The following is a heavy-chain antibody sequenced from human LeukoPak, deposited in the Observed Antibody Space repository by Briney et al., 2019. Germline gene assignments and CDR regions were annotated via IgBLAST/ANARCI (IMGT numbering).Heavy chain of an antibody. CDR2: ISGSGGST. J-gene: IGHJ4*02. V-gene: IGHV3-23*01. Sequence: GGSLRLSCAASGFTFSSYAMSWVRQAPGRGLEWVSAISGSGGSTYYADSVKGRFTISRDNSKNTLYLQMNSLRAEDTAVYYCAKDTGVTTSYYWGQGTLVTVSS. CDR3: AKDTGVTTSYY. D-gene: IGHD4-11*01. CDR1: GFTFSSYA.